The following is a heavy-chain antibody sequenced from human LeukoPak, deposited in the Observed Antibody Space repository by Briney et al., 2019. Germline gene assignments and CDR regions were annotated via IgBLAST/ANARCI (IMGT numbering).Heavy chain of an antibody. D-gene: IGHD5-12*01. Sequence: ASVKVSCKASGYTSTGYYMHWVRQAPGQGLEWMGWINPNSGGTNYAQKFQDWVTLTRDTSISTAYMELSRLRSDDTAVYYCARGGFSGYESAYYYYGMGVWGQGTTVTVSS. CDR3: ARGGFSGYESAYYYYGMGV. J-gene: IGHJ6*02. V-gene: IGHV1-2*04. CDR1: GYTSTGYY. CDR2: INPNSGGT.